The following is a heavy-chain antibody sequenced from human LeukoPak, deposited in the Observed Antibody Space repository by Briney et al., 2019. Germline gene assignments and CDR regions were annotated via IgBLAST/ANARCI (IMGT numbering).Heavy chain of an antibody. Sequence: SETLSLTCTVSGGSISSSSYYWGWIRQPPGKGLEWIGSIYYSGSTYYNPSLKSRVAISVDTSKNQFPLKLSSVTAADTAVYYCARDYCSSTSCYLSYWFDPWGQGTLVTVSS. CDR3: ARDYCSSTSCYLSYWFDP. D-gene: IGHD2-2*01. V-gene: IGHV4-39*06. CDR1: GGSISSSSYY. J-gene: IGHJ5*02. CDR2: IYYSGST.